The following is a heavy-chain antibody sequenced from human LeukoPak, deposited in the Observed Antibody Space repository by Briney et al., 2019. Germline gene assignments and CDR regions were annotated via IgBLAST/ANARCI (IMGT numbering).Heavy chain of an antibody. V-gene: IGHV4-39*01. D-gene: IGHD2-2*01. Sequence: NPSETLSLTCTVSGGSISSSSYYWGWIRQPPGKGLEWIGSIYYSGSTYYNPSLKSRVTISVDTSKNQFSLKLSSVTAADTAVYYCASSEPAAIPYYYYYGMDVWGQGTTVTVSS. CDR2: IYYSGST. J-gene: IGHJ6*02. CDR3: ASSEPAAIPYYYYYGMDV. CDR1: GGSISSSSYY.